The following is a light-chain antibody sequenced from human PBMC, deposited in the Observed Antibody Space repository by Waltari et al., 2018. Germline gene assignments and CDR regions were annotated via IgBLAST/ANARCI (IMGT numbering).Light chain of an antibody. Sequence: QSALTQEASVSGTVGRKVPLSCTGKSNNIGTLALAWYQQISHGAPKTVMFGDSLPSGIPGRFSGSRSGTTASLTISGLQPEDEADYYCSTWDSSLSAQVFGGGTKLTVL. CDR2: GDS. CDR3: STWDSSLSAQV. J-gene: IGLJ2*01. V-gene: IGLV1-36*01. CDR1: SNNIGTLA.